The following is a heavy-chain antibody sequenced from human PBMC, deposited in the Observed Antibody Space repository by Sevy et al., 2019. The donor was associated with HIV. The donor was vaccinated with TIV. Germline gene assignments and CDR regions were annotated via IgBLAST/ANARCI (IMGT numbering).Heavy chain of an antibody. CDR1: GFTFSSYG. Sequence: GGSLRLSCAASGFTFSSYGIHWVRQAPGKGLEWVAVISYDGNNKYYADSAKGRFTISRDNSKNTLYLQMNSLRAEDTAVYYCARDHYDFLTGYYRFDYWGQGTLVTVSS. CDR3: ARDHYDFLTGYYRFDY. V-gene: IGHV3-33*01. J-gene: IGHJ4*02. CDR2: ISYDGNNK. D-gene: IGHD3-9*01.